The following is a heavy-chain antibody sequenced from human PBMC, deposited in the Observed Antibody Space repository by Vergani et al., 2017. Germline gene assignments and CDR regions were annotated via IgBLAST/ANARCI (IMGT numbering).Heavy chain of an antibody. CDR1: GFDFSSYI. J-gene: IGHJ5*02. V-gene: IGHV3-48*01. CDR3: VRGGRGDHGDFWSRLGA. CDR2: VSTGTKSQ. D-gene: IGHD3-3*01. Sequence: QLVESGGGWVQPGGSLRLSCVVSGFDFSSYIMNWVRQAPGKGLEWVSFVSTGTKSQSYAESVKGRFTISRDSAKNSLYLQMDSLRAEDTAVYYCVRGGRGDHGDFWSRLGAWGQGTRVIVSS.